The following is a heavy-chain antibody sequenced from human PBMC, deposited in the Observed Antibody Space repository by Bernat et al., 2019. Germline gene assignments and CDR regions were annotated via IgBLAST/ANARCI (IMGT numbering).Heavy chain of an antibody. CDR2: IWYDGSNK. V-gene: IGHV3-33*01. CDR3: ARAGITFGGGPFRPPGVHDY. Sequence: QVQLVESGGGVVQPGRSLRLSCAASGFTFSSYGMHWVRQAPGKGLEWVAVIWYDGSNKYYAECVRDRFTISRDNSKNTLYLQMSSLRAEDTAVYYCARAGITFGGGPFRPPGVHDYWGQGTLVTISS. CDR1: GFTFSSYG. D-gene: IGHD3-16*01. J-gene: IGHJ4*02.